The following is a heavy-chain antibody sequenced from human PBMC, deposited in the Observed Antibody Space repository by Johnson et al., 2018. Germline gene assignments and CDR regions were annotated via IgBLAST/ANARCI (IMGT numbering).Heavy chain of an antibody. Sequence: QVQLVESGGGVVQPGRSLRLCCAASGFPFSSYGMHWVRQAPGKGLEWVALISYDGSNKYYADSVKGRFTISRDNSKNTLYLQMNSLRVEDTAVYYCVKPQFGLMAIDLWGQGALVTVSS. J-gene: IGHJ5*02. D-gene: IGHD2-8*01. CDR3: VKPQFGLMAIDL. CDR1: GFPFSSYG. CDR2: ISYDGSNK. V-gene: IGHV3-30*18.